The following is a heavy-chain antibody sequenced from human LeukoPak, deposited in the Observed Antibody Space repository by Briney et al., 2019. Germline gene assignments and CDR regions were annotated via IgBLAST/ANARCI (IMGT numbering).Heavy chain of an antibody. CDR3: ARARWELPFDY. V-gene: IGHV3-23*01. CDR1: RFTFRSYA. J-gene: IGHJ4*02. Sequence: PGGSLRLSCAASRFTFRSYAMSWVRQAPGKGLEWVSAISGSGGSTCYADSVKGRFTISRDNAKNSLYLQMNSLRAEDTAVYYCARARWELPFDYWGQGTLVTVSS. D-gene: IGHD1-26*01. CDR2: ISGSGGST.